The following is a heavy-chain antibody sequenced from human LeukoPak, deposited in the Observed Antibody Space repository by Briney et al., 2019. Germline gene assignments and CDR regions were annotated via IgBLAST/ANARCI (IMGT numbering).Heavy chain of an antibody. CDR3: AGASGPPYYFDY. CDR2: IIPIFGTA. Sequence: SVKVSCKASVGTFSSYAISWVRQAPGQGLEWMGGIIPIFGTANYAQKFQGRVTITADESTSTAYMGLSSLRSEDTAVYYCAGASGPPYYFDYWGQGTLVTVSS. J-gene: IGHJ4*02. V-gene: IGHV1-69*01. CDR1: VGTFSSYA.